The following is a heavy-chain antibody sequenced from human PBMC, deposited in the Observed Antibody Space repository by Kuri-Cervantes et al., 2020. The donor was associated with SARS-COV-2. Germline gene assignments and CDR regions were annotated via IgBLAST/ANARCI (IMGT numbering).Heavy chain of an antibody. CDR2: SIPIFGTA. CDR3: ARDDRRVATRRGYYYYYMDV. D-gene: IGHD5-12*01. J-gene: IGHJ6*03. V-gene: IGHV1-69*13. CDR1: AGTFSSYA. Sequence: SVKIFCKASAGTFSSYAISWVRQAPGQGLGWMGGSIPIFGTANYAQKFQGRVTITADESTSTAYMELSSLRSEDTAVYYCARDDRRVATRRGYYYYYMDVWGKGTTVTVSS.